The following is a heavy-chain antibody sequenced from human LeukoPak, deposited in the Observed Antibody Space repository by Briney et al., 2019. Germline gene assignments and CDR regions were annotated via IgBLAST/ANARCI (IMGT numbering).Heavy chain of an antibody. V-gene: IGHV3-7*01. J-gene: IGHJ4*02. CDR1: GFIFSNYW. CDR2: IKIDGSEI. D-gene: IGHD7-27*01. Sequence: GGSLRLSWAVSGFIFSNYWMSWVRQAPGKGLEWVATIKIDGSEIYYVDSVRGRFTISRDNVRNSLYLQMHSLRGEDTAVYYCAREGTLRAHWDPFDYWGQGTLVTVSS. CDR3: AREGTLRAHWDPFDY.